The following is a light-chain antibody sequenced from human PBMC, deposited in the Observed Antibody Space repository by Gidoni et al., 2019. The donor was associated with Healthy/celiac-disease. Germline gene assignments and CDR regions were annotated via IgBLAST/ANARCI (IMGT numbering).Light chain of an antibody. Sequence: IEFTQSPATLSLSPGERATLSCRASQSVSSYLAWYQQKPGQAPRLLIYDASNSATGIPARFSGSGSGTDFTLTISSLEPEDFAVYYCQQRSNWPLTFGGGTKVEIK. J-gene: IGKJ4*01. CDR3: QQRSNWPLT. CDR2: DAS. V-gene: IGKV3-11*01. CDR1: QSVSSY.